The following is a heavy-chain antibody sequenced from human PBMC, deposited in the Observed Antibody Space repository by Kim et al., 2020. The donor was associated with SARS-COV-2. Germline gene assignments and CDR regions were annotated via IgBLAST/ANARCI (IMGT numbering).Heavy chain of an antibody. Sequence: GGSLRLSCAASGFTFSSYSMNWVRQAPGKGLEWVSSISSSSSYIYYADSVKGRFTISRDNAKNSLYLQMNSLRAEDTAVYYWASLTYYYDSSGLKHVDYWGQGTLVTVSS. V-gene: IGHV3-21*01. J-gene: IGHJ4*02. CDR2: ISSSSSYI. D-gene: IGHD3-22*01. CDR1: GFTFSSYS. CDR3: ASLTYYYDSSGLKHVDY.